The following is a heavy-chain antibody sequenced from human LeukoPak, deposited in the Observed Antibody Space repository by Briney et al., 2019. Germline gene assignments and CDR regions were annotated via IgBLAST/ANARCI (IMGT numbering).Heavy chain of an antibody. CDR1: GGSLSSSNW. J-gene: IGHJ4*02. CDR2: INHSGST. CDR3: ARDAKGSGPFYFDY. V-gene: IGHV4-4*02. D-gene: IGHD3-10*01. Sequence: SGTLSLTCAVSGGSLSSSNWWTWVRQPPGEGLEWIGEINHSGSTNYNPSLKSRVTISVDKSKNQFSLRLSSVTAADTAVYYCARDAKGSGPFYFDYWGQGTLVTVSS.